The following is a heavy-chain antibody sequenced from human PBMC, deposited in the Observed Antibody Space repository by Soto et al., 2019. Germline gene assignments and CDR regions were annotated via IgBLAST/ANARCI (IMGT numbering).Heavy chain of an antibody. CDR3: ARQIYDSDTGPNFQYYFDS. V-gene: IGHV5-10-1*01. CDR1: GYSFAGYW. D-gene: IGHD3-22*01. Sequence: LKISCKGSGYSFAGYWITWVRQKPGKGLEWMGRIDPSDSQTYYSPSFRGHVTISVTKSITTVFLQWSSLRASDTAMYYCARQIYDSDTGPNFQYYFDSWGKGTPVTVSS. CDR2: IDPSDSQT. J-gene: IGHJ4*02.